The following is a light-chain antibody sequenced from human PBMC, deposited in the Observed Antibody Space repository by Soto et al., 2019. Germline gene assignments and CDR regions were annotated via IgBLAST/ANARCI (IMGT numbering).Light chain of an antibody. J-gene: IGKJ4*01. CDR1: QSLLHSSGSNF. CDR2: LGS. Sequence: EIVMTQSPLSLPVTPGEPASISCRSSQSLLHSSGSNFLDWCLPKTGQSPQLLIYLGSNRASGVPHRFSGSGSCTDFTLKISTVEAEDVGLYYCVQVLQAPLSYGGGTRVESK. CDR3: VQVLQAPLS. V-gene: IGKV2-28*01.